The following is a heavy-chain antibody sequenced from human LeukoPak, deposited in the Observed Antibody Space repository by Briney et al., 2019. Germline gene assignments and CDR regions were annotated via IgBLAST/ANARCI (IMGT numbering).Heavy chain of an antibody. J-gene: IGHJ6*03. CDR1: GGSISSSSYY. Sequence: SETLSLTCTVSGGSISSSSYYWGWIRQPPGKGLEWIGSIYYSGSTYYNPSLKSRVTISVDTSKNQFSLKLSSVTAADTAVYYCARDPSRYSGSHSYYYYYYMDVWGKGTTVTVSS. D-gene: IGHD1-26*01. V-gene: IGHV4-39*07. CDR2: IYYSGST. CDR3: ARDPSRYSGSHSYYYYYYMDV.